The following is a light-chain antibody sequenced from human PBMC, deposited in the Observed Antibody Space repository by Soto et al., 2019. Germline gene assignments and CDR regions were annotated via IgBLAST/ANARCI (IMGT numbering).Light chain of an antibody. CDR2: GAS. V-gene: IGKV3D-15*01. J-gene: IGKJ5*01. CDR3: QQYKNWPRIT. Sequence: EIVLTQSPGILSLSPGERASLSCGASQSLSSNFLAWYQQKPGQAPRLLIYGASSRATGIPDRFSGSGSGTEFTLTISSLQSEDFGVYYCQQYKNWPRITFGQGTRLEIK. CDR1: QSLSSN.